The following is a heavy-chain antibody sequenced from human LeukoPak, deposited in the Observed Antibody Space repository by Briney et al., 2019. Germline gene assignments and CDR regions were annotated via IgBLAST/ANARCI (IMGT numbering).Heavy chain of an antibody. Sequence: ASVKVSCKASGYTFTSYDINWVRQATGQGLEWMGWMNPNSGNTGYAQKFQGRVTMTRNTSISTAYMELSSLRSEDTAVYYCARTLSYESPLGWFGEIYYYYYGMDVWGQGTTVTVSS. CDR3: ARTLSYESPLGWFGEIYYYYYGMDV. CDR2: MNPNSGNT. CDR1: GYTFTSYD. V-gene: IGHV1-8*01. D-gene: IGHD3-10*01. J-gene: IGHJ6*02.